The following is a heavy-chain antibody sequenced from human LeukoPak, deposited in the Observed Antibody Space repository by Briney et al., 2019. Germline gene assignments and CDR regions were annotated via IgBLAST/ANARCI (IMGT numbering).Heavy chain of an antibody. CDR2: ISAGGGNT. J-gene: IGHJ3*02. CDR1: GLTFSSYT. V-gene: IGHV3-23*01. Sequence: PGGSLRLSCAASGLTFSSYTMSWVRQAPGKGLEWVSAISAGGGNTYYADSVKGRFTISRDNSKNTLYLQMNSLRDEDTAVYYCARESKFAFDIWGQGTMVTVSS. CDR3: ARESKFAFDI.